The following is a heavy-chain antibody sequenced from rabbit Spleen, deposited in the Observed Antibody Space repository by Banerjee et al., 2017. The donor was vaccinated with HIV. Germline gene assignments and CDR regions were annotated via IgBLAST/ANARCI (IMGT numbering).Heavy chain of an antibody. Sequence: QQQLVESGGGLVQPEGTLTLTCKASRFSLFSYWMCWVRQAPGKGLEWIACINASTGKPVYATWASGRFTISRTSSTTVTLRMTSLTAADRATYFCARDLVGVIGWNFYLWGQGTLVPVS. CDR2: INASTGKP. V-gene: IGHV1S45*01. CDR3: ARDLVGVIGWNFYL. D-gene: IGHD1-1*01. CDR1: RFSLFSYW. J-gene: IGHJ4*01.